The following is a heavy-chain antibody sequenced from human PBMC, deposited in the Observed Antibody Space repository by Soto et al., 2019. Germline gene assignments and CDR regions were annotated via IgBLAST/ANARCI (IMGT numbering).Heavy chain of an antibody. CDR2: ISAYNGNT. CDR1: GGTFSSYA. Sequence: ASVKVSCKASGGTFSSYAISWVRQAPGQGLEWMGWISAYNGNTNYAQKLQGRVTMTTDTSTSTAYMELRSLRSDDTAVYYCARSGSGWYHDYWGQGTLVTVSS. CDR3: ARSGSGWYHDY. D-gene: IGHD6-19*01. V-gene: IGHV1-18*01. J-gene: IGHJ4*02.